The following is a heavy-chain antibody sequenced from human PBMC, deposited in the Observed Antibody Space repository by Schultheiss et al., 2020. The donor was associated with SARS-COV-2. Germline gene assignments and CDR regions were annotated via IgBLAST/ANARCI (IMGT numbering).Heavy chain of an antibody. V-gene: IGHV4-59*08. CDR2: IYHSGST. CDR3: ARRRGSYYGGPVGVLGNPGWFDP. CDR1: GGSFSGYY. J-gene: IGHJ5*02. D-gene: IGHD1-26*01. Sequence: SETLSLTCAVYGGSFSGYYWSWIRQPPGKGLEWIGSIYHSGSTNYNPSLKSRVTISVDTSKNQFSLKLSSVTAADTAMYYCARRRGSYYGGPVGVLGNPGWFDPWGQGTLVTVSS.